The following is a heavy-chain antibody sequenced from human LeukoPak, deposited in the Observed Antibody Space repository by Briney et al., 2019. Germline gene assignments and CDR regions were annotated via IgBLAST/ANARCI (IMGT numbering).Heavy chain of an antibody. V-gene: IGHV4-4*09. J-gene: IGHJ5*02. CDR2: IHSSGYT. Sequence: PSETLSLTCTGSGGSISSYYWSWIRQPPGQGLEWIAYIHSSGYTNYNPSLSSRVTISVDTSKNLYSLKVPSVTAADTAVYYCAKRQGPNSGSYDYFDPWGQGTLVTVSS. D-gene: IGHD1-26*01. CDR1: GGSISSYY. CDR3: AKRQGPNSGSYDYFDP.